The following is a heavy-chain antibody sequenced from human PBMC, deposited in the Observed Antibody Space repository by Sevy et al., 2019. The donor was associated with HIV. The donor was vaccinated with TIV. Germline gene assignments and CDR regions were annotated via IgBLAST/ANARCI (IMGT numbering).Heavy chain of an antibody. CDR2: IRYDGTTK. J-gene: IGHJ3*02. CDR1: GFTFSSSG. Sequence: GGSLRLSCAASGFTFSSSGMHWVRQAPGKGLEWVTFIRYDGTTKYYADSVKGRFTISRDNSKSTLYLQMNSLRDEDTGVYFCAKLGSTTLTTSDAFDIWGQGTLVIVSS. CDR3: AKLGSTTLTTSDAFDI. D-gene: IGHD4-17*01. V-gene: IGHV3-30*02.